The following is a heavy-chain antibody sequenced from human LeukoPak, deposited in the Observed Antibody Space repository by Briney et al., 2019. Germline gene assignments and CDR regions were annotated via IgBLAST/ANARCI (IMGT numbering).Heavy chain of an antibody. CDR3: AKVWSSSGYYDRYYFDY. CDR1: GFTFSSYG. J-gene: IGHJ4*02. V-gene: IGHV3-30*02. D-gene: IGHD3-22*01. Sequence: TGGSLRLSCAASGFTFSSYGMHWVRQAPGKGLEWVAFIRYDGSNKYYADSVKGRFTISRDNSKNTLYLQMNSLRAEDTAVYYCAKVWSSSGYYDRYYFDYWGQGTLVTVSS. CDR2: IRYDGSNK.